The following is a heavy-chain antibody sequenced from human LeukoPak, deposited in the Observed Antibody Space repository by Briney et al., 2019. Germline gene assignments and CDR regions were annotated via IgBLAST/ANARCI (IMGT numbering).Heavy chain of an antibody. V-gene: IGHV4-61*08. CDR2: IYYSGST. J-gene: IGHJ6*02. D-gene: IGHD3-3*01. CDR1: GGSISSGGYY. Sequence: PSETLSLTCTVSGGSISSGGYYWSWIRQHPGKGLEWIGYIYYSGSTNYNPSLKSRVTISVDTSKNQFSLKLSSVTAADTAVYYCARQSPYYDFWSGSPHGMDVWGQGTTVTVSS. CDR3: ARQSPYYDFWSGSPHGMDV.